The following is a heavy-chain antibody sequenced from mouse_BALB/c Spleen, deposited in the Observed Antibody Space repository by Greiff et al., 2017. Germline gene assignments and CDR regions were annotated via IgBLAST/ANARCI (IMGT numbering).Heavy chain of an antibody. Sequence: QVQLQQSGPGLVQPSQSLSITCTVSGFSLTSYGVHWVRQSPGKGLEWLGVIWSGGSTDYNAAFISRLSISKDNSKSQVFFKMNSLQANDTAIYYCARFYGNYVEGYYYAMDYWGQGTSVTVSS. CDR3: ARFYGNYVEGYYYAMDY. CDR2: IWSGGST. D-gene: IGHD2-1*01. J-gene: IGHJ4*01. V-gene: IGHV2-2*02. CDR1: GFSLTSYG.